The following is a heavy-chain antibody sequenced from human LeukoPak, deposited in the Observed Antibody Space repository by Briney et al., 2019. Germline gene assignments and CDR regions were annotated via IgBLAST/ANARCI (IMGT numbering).Heavy chain of an antibody. CDR2: INHSGST. CDR1: GGSFSGYY. D-gene: IGHD2-2*01. J-gene: IGHJ4*02. Sequence: SETLSLTCAVYGGSFSGYYWSWIRQPPGKGLEWIGEINHSGSTNYNPSLKSRVTISVDTSKNQFSLKLSSVTAADTAVYYCARDYCSSTSCPLDYWGQGTLVTVSS. CDR3: ARDYCSSTSCPLDY. V-gene: IGHV4-34*01.